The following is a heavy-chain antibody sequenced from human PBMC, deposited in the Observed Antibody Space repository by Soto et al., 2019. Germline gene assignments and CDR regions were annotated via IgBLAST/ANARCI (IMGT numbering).Heavy chain of an antibody. J-gene: IGHJ5*02. CDR3: ARDMRYDILTGSPFDP. CDR2: IIPILGIA. D-gene: IGHD3-9*01. CDR1: GYTFTSYD. Sequence: ASVKVSCKASGYTFTSYDINWVRQATGQGLEWMGRIIPILGIANYAQKIQGRVTITADKSTSTAYMELSSLRSEDTAVYYCARDMRYDILTGSPFDPWGQGTLVTVSS. V-gene: IGHV1-69*04.